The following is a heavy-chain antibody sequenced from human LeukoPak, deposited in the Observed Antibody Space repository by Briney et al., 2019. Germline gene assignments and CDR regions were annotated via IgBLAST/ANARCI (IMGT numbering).Heavy chain of an antibody. CDR1: GGSISSNSEY. D-gene: IGHD4-23*01. CDR3: ARPYGGNPGYFDY. Sequence: SETLSLTCTVSGGSISSNSEYCGWIRQPPGTGLEWIGNIYYSGTTYYNPSLTSRVTISVDTSKSQFSLKLSSVTAADTAVYYCARPYGGNPGYFDYWGQGTLVTVSS. CDR2: IYYSGTT. J-gene: IGHJ4*02. V-gene: IGHV4-39*01.